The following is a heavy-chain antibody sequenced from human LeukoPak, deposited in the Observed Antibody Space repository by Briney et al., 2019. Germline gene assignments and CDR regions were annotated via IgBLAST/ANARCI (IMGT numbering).Heavy chain of an antibody. J-gene: IGHJ6*03. CDR3: ATVGFLEWLARPYYYMDV. Sequence: PSETLSLTCAVYGGSFSGYYWSWIRQPPGKGLEGIGEINHSGSTNYNPSLKSRVTISVDTSKNQFSLELGSVTAAETAVYYCATVGFLEWLARPYYYMDVWGKGTTVTVSS. CDR2: INHSGST. D-gene: IGHD3-3*01. V-gene: IGHV4-34*01. CDR1: GGSFSGYY.